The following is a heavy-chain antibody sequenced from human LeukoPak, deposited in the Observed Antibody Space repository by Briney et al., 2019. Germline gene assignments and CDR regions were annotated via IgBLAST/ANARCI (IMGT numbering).Heavy chain of an antibody. CDR1: GFVFSIYT. D-gene: IGHD1-26*01. CDR3: ARAPYSGSSGHHYYGMDV. CDR2: ISGSGNGGSI. V-gene: IGHV3-64*04. Sequence: GGSLRLSCSASGFVFSIYTMYWVRQAPGKGPEYVSTISGSGNGGSIYYADSVKGRFTISRDNSKNTLYLQMNSLRAEDTAVYYCARAPYSGSSGHHYYGMDVWGQGTTVTVSS. J-gene: IGHJ6*02.